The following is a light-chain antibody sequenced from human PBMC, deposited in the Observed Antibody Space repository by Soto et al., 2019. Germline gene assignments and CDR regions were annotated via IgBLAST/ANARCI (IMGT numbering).Light chain of an antibody. Sequence: QSALTQPRSVSGSPEQSVTISCTGTSSDVGGYNYVSWYQQHPGKAPKLVIYDVNKRPSGVPDRFSGSKSGNTASLTISGLQAEDKADYYCCSYAGSYTLVFGTGTKLTVL. CDR3: CSYAGSYTLV. CDR1: SSDVGGYNY. CDR2: DVN. V-gene: IGLV2-11*01. J-gene: IGLJ1*01.